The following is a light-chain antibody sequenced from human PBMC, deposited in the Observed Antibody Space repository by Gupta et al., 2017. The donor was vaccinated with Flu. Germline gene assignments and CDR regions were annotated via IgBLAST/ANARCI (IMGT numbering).Light chain of an antibody. Sequence: EIVLTQSPATLSLSPGERATLSCRASQSVSSYLAWYQQKPGQAHRLLIDDASNRATGIPDRLSGSGSGTDFTLTISSLEPEDFAVYYCQQRSNWPLTFGPGTKVDIK. CDR1: QSVSSY. V-gene: IGKV3-11*01. CDR3: QQRSNWPLT. CDR2: DAS. J-gene: IGKJ3*01.